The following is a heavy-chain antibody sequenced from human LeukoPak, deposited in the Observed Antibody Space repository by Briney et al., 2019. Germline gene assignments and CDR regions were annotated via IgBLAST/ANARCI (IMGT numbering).Heavy chain of an antibody. CDR3: AKSLAVPGSPDY. Sequence: GGSLRLSCAASGFTFTSSAMTWVRQAPGKGLEWVSTVSGSGGNTYYADSVKGRFTISRDNSENTLYLQMNSLRAQDTAVYYCAKSLAVPGSPDYWGLGTLVTVSS. CDR2: VSGSGGNT. CDR1: GFTFTSSA. J-gene: IGHJ4*02. V-gene: IGHV3-23*01. D-gene: IGHD6-19*01.